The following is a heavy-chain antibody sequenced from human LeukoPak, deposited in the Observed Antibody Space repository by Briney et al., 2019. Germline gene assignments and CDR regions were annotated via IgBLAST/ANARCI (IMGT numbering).Heavy chain of an antibody. D-gene: IGHD6-6*01. CDR3: AKAMSSIAARLVFDY. CDR1: GFTFSSYA. J-gene: IGHJ4*02. CDR2: ISGSGGST. Sequence: GGSLRLSCAASGFTFSSYAMSWVRQAPGKGLEWVSAISGSGGSTYYADSVKGRFTISRDNSENTLYLQMNSLRAEDTAVYYCAKAMSSIAARLVFDYWGQGTLVTVSS. V-gene: IGHV3-23*01.